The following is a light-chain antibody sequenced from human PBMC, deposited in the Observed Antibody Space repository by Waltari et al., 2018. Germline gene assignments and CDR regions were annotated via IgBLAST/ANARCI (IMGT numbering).Light chain of an antibody. CDR2: VNSDGSH. CDR1: SGHSSNV. CDR3: QTGGHGTWV. V-gene: IGLV4-69*01. Sequence: QLVLTQSPSASASLGASVKLPCTLSSGHSSNVIAWLQQQPEKGPRYLMKVNSDGSHSKGDKIPDRFSGSSAGTEHYLTISSLQSEDEADYYCQTGGHGTWVFGGGTKLTVL. J-gene: IGLJ3*02.